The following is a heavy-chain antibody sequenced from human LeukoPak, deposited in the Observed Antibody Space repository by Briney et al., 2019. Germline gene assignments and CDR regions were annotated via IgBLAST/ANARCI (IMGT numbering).Heavy chain of an antibody. CDR2: ITGSGVT. CDR1: GFSFSVYG. D-gene: IGHD3-10*01. CDR3: AKGRAPMVREINLLGGYRTFDY. J-gene: IGHJ4*02. Sequence: GGTLRLSCAASGFSFSVYGMNWVRQAPGKGLEWVSGITGSGVTYYADSVKGRFTISRDNSKNTLYLQMNSLRAEDTAVYYCAKGRAPMVREINLLGGYRTFDYWGQGTLVTVSS. V-gene: IGHV3-23*01.